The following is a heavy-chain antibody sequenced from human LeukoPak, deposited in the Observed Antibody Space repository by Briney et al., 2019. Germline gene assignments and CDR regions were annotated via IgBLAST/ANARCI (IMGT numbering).Heavy chain of an antibody. J-gene: IGHJ5*02. V-gene: IGHV3-21*01. Sequence: GGSLRLSCAASGFTFSSYSMNWVRQAPGKGLEWVSSISSSSSYIYYADSVKGRFTISRDNAKNSLYLQMNSLRAEDTAVYYCARDGGRWDVSGWFDPWGQGTLVTVSS. CDR2: ISSSSSYI. CDR3: ARDGGRWDVSGWFDP. D-gene: IGHD1-26*01. CDR1: GFTFSSYS.